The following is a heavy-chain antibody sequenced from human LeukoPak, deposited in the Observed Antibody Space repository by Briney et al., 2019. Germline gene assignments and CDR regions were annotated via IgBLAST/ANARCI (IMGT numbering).Heavy chain of an antibody. D-gene: IGHD5-24*01. CDR2: INHRGGT. CDR1: CGSISNYY. V-gene: IGHV4-34*01. J-gene: IGHJ4*02. Sequence: PSETLSLTCVVYCGSISNYYWSWIRQPPGKGLEWIGEINHRGGTNYHPSLKSRVTISIDTSHYQFSLKLNSVTAADTAVYYCARVPLQFQEPLDYWGQGTLVTVSS. CDR3: ARVPLQFQEPLDY.